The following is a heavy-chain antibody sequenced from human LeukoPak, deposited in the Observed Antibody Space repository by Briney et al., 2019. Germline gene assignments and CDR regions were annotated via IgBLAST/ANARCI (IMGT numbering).Heavy chain of an antibody. CDR1: GFTFSSYA. Sequence: GGSLRLSCAASGFTFSSYAMSWVRQAPGNGPEWVSVISGSGSTTYFAEAVNGRFTIPRDNSKNTLYLEMNSLRAEDTAVYYCAREDFRSHFDYWGQGTLVTVSS. CDR2: ISGSGSTT. D-gene: IGHD3/OR15-3a*01. V-gene: IGHV3-23*01. J-gene: IGHJ4*02. CDR3: AREDFRSHFDY.